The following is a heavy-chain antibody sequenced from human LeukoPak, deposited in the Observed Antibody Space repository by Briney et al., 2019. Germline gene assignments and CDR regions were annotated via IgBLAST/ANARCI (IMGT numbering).Heavy chain of an antibody. D-gene: IGHD7-27*01. Sequence: GGSLRLSCAASGFTFDDYAMHWVRQAPGKGLEWVSGISWNSGSIGYADSVKGRFTISRDNAKNSLYLQMNSLRAEDMALYYCAKDRQLRLGHWYFDLWGRGTLVTVSS. V-gene: IGHV3-9*03. CDR2: ISWNSGSI. J-gene: IGHJ2*01. CDR1: GFTFDDYA. CDR3: AKDRQLRLGHWYFDL.